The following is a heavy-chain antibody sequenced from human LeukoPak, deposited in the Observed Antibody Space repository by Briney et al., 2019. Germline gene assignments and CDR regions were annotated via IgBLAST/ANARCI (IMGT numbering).Heavy chain of an antibody. CDR1: GGTFSSYA. D-gene: IGHD4-11*01. J-gene: IGHJ6*02. Sequence: GASVKVSCKASGGTFSSYAISWVRQAPGQGLEWMGRIIPILGIANYAQKFQGRVTITADKSTSTAYMELSSLRSEDTAVYYCARANYSNYSKGGVSNYYYYGMDVWGQGTTVTVSS. CDR3: ARANYSNYSKGGVSNYYYYGMDV. CDR2: IIPILGIA. V-gene: IGHV1-69*04.